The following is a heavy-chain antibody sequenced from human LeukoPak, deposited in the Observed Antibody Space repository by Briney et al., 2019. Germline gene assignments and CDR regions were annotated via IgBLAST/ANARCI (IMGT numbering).Heavy chain of an antibody. CDR3: ARVDVVVPAAPTEVGAFDI. CDR1: GGSISSYY. J-gene: IGHJ3*02. Sequence: SETLSLTCTVSGGSISSYYWSWIRQPPGKGLEWIGYIYYSGSTNYNPSLKSRVTISVDTSKNQFSLKLSSVTAADTAVYYCARVDVVVPAAPTEVGAFDIWGQGTMVTVSS. D-gene: IGHD2-2*01. V-gene: IGHV4-59*01. CDR2: IYYSGST.